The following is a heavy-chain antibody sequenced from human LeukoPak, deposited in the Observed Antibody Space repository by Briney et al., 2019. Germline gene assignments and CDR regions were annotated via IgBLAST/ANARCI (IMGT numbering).Heavy chain of an antibody. V-gene: IGHV5-51*07. CDR1: GYSFTSYW. CDR2: IYPGDSDT. Sequence: GESLQISCQGSGYSFTSYWIGWVHQMPGKGLEWMGIIYPGDSDTRYSPSFQGQVTISADKSISTAYLQWSSLKASDTAMYYCARHERQWLVDDAFDIWGQGTMVTVSS. D-gene: IGHD6-19*01. J-gene: IGHJ3*02. CDR3: ARHERQWLVDDAFDI.